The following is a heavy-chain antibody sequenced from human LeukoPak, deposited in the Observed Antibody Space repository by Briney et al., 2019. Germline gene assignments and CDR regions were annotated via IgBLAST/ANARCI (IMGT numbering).Heavy chain of an antibody. CDR1: GGSFSGYY. V-gene: IGHV4-59*01. CDR3: ARGGDFWSGAYGMDV. Sequence: SETLSLTCAVYGGSFSGYYWSWIRQPPGKGLEWIGYIYYSGSTNYNPSLKSRVTISVDTSKNQFSLKLSSVTAADTAVYYCARGGDFWSGAYGMDVWGQGTTVTVSS. D-gene: IGHD3-3*01. J-gene: IGHJ6*02. CDR2: IYYSGST.